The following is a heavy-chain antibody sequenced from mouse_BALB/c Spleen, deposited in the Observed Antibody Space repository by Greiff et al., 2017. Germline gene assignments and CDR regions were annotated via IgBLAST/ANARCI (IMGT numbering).Heavy chain of an antibody. Sequence: EVKLMESGGGLVKPGGSLKLSCAASGFTFSSYAMSWVRQSPEKRLEWVAEISSGGSYTYYPDTVTGRFTISRDNAKNTLYLEMSSLRSEDTAMYYCARDGYGAMDYWGQGTSVTVSS. V-gene: IGHV5-9-4*01. CDR2: ISSGGSYT. CDR1: GFTFSSYA. D-gene: IGHD2-2*01. J-gene: IGHJ4*01. CDR3: ARDGYGAMDY.